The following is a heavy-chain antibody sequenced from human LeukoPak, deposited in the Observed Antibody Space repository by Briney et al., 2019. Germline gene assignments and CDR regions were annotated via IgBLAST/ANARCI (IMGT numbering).Heavy chain of an antibody. J-gene: IGHJ4*02. CDR2: ISYDGSNK. D-gene: IGHD3-10*01. Sequence: GGSLRLSCAASGFTFSSYAMHWVRQAPGKGLEWVAVISYDGSNKYYADSVKGRFTISRVNSKNTLYLKMNSLRAEDTAVYYCARDYYGSGPFDYWGQGTLVTVSS. CDR3: ARDYYGSGPFDY. CDR1: GFTFSSYA. V-gene: IGHV3-30*04.